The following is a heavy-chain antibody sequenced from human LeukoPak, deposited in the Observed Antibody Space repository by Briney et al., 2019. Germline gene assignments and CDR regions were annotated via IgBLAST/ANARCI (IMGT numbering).Heavy chain of an antibody. V-gene: IGHV3-33*08. CDR2: IWHDGSNK. CDR1: GFTFSSYG. Sequence: GGSLRLSCAASGFTFSSYGMHWVRQAAGKGLEWVAVIWHDGSNKYNADSVKGRFTISRDNSKNTVYLQMNSLRAEDTAVYFCARGRLGMDVWGQGTTVTVSS. J-gene: IGHJ6*02. CDR3: ARGRLGMDV.